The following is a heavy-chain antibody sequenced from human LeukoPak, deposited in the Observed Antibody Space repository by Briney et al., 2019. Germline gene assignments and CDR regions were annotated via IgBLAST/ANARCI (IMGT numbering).Heavy chain of an antibody. V-gene: IGHV3-30-3*01. D-gene: IGHD6-19*01. CDR1: GFTFSSYA. CDR3: ARDSPGASSGLTFDY. Sequence: GGSLRLSCAASGFTFSSYAMHWVRQAPGKGLEWVAIISYDGSNKYYADSVKGRFTISRDNSKNTLYLQMNSLSAEDTAVYYCARDSPGASSGLTFDYWGQGTLVTASS. J-gene: IGHJ4*02. CDR2: ISYDGSNK.